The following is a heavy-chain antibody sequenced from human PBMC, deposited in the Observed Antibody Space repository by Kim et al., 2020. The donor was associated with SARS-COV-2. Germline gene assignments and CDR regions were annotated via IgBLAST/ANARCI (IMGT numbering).Heavy chain of an antibody. CDR1: GFTFSSYA. J-gene: IGHJ4*02. D-gene: IGHD6-19*01. CDR3: AKGSGIAVSDIDY. V-gene: IGHV3-30*04. Sequence: GGSLRLSCSASGFTFSSYAMHWVRQAPGKGLEWVSAISYDGSNKYYADSVKGRFTISRDNSKNTLYLQMNSLRAEDTAVYYCAKGSGIAVSDIDYWGQGTLVTVSS. CDR2: ISYDGSNK.